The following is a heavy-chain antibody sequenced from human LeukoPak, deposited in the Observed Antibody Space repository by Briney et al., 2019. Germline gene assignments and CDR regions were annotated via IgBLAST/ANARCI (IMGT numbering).Heavy chain of an antibody. V-gene: IGHV3-74*01. CDR1: GFTFSSYW. D-gene: IGHD3-10*01. J-gene: IGHJ6*03. CDR2: INSDGSST. Sequence: GGSLRLSCAASGFTFSSYWMHWVRQAPGKGLVWVSRINSDGSSTSYADSVKGRFTISRDNAKNTLYLQMNSLRAEDTAVYYCAREAMVRDPNYYYYYMDVWGKGTTVTVSS. CDR3: AREAMVRDPNYYYYYMDV.